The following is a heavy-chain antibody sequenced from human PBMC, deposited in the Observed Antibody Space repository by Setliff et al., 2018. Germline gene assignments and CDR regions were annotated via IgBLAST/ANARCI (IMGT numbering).Heavy chain of an antibody. CDR1: GFTFSNYY. D-gene: IGHD3-10*01. Sequence: GSLRLSCAASGFTFSNYYMTWIRQAPGKGLEWISYIHDSGNPTYYADSVKGRFTVSRDNAKNSLYLQMTSLRAADTAVYYCATRMPDYYGSGGNWFDPWGQGTLVTVSS. V-gene: IGHV3-11*01. J-gene: IGHJ5*02. CDR2: IHDSGNPT. CDR3: ATRMPDYYGSGGNWFDP.